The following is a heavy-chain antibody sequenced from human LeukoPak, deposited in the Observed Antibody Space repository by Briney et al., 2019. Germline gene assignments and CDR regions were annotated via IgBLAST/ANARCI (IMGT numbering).Heavy chain of an antibody. CDR3: ARDRDNYYDGSGFNYFDF. J-gene: IGHJ4*02. CDR2: INPNWGST. Sequence: GASVNVPYKPSLCTFTSYYLLCVPQPPAQGLEWMGIINPNWGSTNYAQKFQDRVTMTRDTSPSTVYMELSRLRSDETAVYYCARDRDNYYDGSGFNYFDFWGRGTLVTVSS. CDR1: LCTFTSYY. D-gene: IGHD3-22*01. V-gene: IGHV1-46*01.